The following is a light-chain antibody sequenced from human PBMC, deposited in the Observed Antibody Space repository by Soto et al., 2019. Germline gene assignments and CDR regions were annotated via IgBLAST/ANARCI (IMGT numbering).Light chain of an antibody. CDR1: QSVSSN. Sequence: EIVMTQSPATLSVSPGERATLSCRASQSVSSNLAWYQHKPGQAPRLLIYGASTRATGIPARFSGSGFGTEFTLTISSLQSEDFAVYYCQQYNKWPLTFGGGTKVEIK. CDR2: GAS. V-gene: IGKV3-15*01. J-gene: IGKJ4*01. CDR3: QQYNKWPLT.